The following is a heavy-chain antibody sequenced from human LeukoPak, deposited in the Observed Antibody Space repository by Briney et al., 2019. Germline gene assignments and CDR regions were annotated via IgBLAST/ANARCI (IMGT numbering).Heavy chain of an antibody. J-gene: IGHJ4*02. CDR1: GYSFTRYW. V-gene: IGHV5-51*01. Sequence: GESLKISCKCSGYSFTRYWIGWVRQMPGKGLEWMGIIYPGDSDTRYSTSFQGQVTISADKSISTAYLQRSSLKASDTAMYYCARPGVGISVDYWGQGTLVTVSS. CDR3: ARPGVGISVDY. D-gene: IGHD2-21*01. CDR2: IYPGDSDT.